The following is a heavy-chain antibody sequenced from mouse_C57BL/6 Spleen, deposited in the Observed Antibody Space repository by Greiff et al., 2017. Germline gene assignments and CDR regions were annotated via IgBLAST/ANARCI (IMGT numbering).Heavy chain of an antibody. D-gene: IGHD2-1*01. CDR2: ISPGGSYT. J-gene: IGHJ4*01. Sequence: EVMLVESGGDLVKPGGSLKLSCAASGFTFSSYGMSWVSQTPDQSLEWVATISPGGSYTYYPDSVKGRSTISRDNAKNTLYLQMSSRRSEDTAMYYCARQRGYYGNRGAMDYWGQGTSVTVSS. V-gene: IGHV5-6*01. CDR1: GFTFSSYG. CDR3: ARQRGYYGNRGAMDY.